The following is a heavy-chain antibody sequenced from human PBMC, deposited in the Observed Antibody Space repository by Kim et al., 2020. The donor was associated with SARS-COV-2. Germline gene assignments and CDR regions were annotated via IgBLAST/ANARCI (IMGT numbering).Heavy chain of an antibody. CDR1: GGSISSSSYY. CDR3: ARHVGQNDSSSWSYWYFDL. Sequence: SETLSLTCTVSGGSISSSSYYWGWISPHQGKGLEWIGSIYYSGRTYYNPSLKSRVNIAVNTSKNLFALKLSSVTAADTAVYYCARHVGQNDSSSWSYWYFDLWGRGTLVTVSS. J-gene: IGHJ2*01. CDR2: IYYSGRT. V-gene: IGHV4-39*01. D-gene: IGHD6-13*01.